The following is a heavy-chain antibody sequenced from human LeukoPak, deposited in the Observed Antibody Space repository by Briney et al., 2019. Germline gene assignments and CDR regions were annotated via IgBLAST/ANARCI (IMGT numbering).Heavy chain of an antibody. J-gene: IGHJ4*02. CDR1: GGSISSGGYS. V-gene: IGHV4-30-2*01. Sequence: PSQTLSLTCAVSGGSISSGGYSWSWIRQPPGKGLEWIGYIYHSGSTYYNPSLKSRVTIPVDRSKNQFSLKLSSVTAADTAVYYCARGSWGYYFDYWGQGTLVTVSS. CDR2: IYHSGST. CDR3: ARGSWGYYFDY. D-gene: IGHD3-16*01.